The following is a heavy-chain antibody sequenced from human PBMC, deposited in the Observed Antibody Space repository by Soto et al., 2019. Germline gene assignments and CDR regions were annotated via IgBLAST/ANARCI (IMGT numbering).Heavy chain of an antibody. D-gene: IGHD3-3*01. CDR1: GFTFSSYS. J-gene: IGHJ3*02. CDR3: ARDLGDAGYYDFWSGYYSHDAFDI. CDR2: ISSSSSTI. V-gene: IGHV3-48*01. Sequence: PGGSQRLSCGASGFTFSSYSMNWVRQAPGKGLEWVSYISSSSSTIYYADSVKGRFTISRDNAKNSLYLQMNSLRAEDTAVYYCARDLGDAGYYDFWSGYYSHDAFDIWGQGTMVTVSS.